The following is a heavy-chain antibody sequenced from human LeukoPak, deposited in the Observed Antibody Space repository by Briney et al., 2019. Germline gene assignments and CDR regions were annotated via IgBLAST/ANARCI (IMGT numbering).Heavy chain of an antibody. Sequence: SVKVSCKASGGTLSSYAISWVRQAPGQGLEWMGGIIPIFGTANYAQKFQGRVTITTDESTSTAYMELSSLRSEDTAVYYCARAHSSSSPWFDPWGQGTLVTVSS. CDR1: GGTLSSYA. CDR2: IIPIFGTA. CDR3: ARAHSSSSPWFDP. D-gene: IGHD6-6*01. V-gene: IGHV1-69*05. J-gene: IGHJ5*02.